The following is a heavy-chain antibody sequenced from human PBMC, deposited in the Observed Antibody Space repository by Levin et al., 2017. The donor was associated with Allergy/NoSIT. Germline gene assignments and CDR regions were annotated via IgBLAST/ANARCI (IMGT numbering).Heavy chain of an antibody. V-gene: IGHV4-30-4*01. D-gene: IGHD5-24*01. CDR1: GASVISNNYY. J-gene: IGHJ3*02. Sequence: PSETLSLTCTVSGASVISNNYYWTWVRQHPDMGLEWIGYSYYSGSTHYNPSLQSRVLISVDTAKNQFSLKLRSVTAADTAVYYCAREPRTMATMNDVYDIWGHGTMVTVSS. CDR2: SYYSGST. CDR3: AREPRTMATMNDVYDI.